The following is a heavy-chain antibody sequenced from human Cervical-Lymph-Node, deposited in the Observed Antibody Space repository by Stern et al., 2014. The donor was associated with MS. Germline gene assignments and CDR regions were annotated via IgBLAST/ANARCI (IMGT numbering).Heavy chain of an antibody. V-gene: IGHV1-8*01. CDR2: INPNTSDT. CDR3: ARGYGEYYYGMDV. J-gene: IGHJ6*02. CDR1: GYTFTSYD. Sequence: QVQLVQSGAEVRKPGASVKVSCKASGYTFTSYDINWVRQAPGQGLEWKGYINPNTSDTGYAQKFQGRVVITRKNSIGAAYMEVSRLRSEDTAVYFCARGYGEYYYGMDVWGQGTTVTVFS. D-gene: IGHD4-17*01.